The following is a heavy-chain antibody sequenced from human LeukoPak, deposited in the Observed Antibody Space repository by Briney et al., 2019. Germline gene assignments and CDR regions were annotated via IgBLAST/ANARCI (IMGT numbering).Heavy chain of an antibody. Sequence: ASVTVSCKASGYTFTRYYMHWVRQAPGQGLEWMGWISAYNGNTNYAQKLQGRVTMTTDTSTSTAYMELRSLRSDDTAVYYCARGIVGATRDDYWGQGTLVTVSS. J-gene: IGHJ4*02. CDR3: ARGIVGATRDDY. V-gene: IGHV1-18*04. CDR2: ISAYNGNT. CDR1: GYTFTRYY. D-gene: IGHD1-26*01.